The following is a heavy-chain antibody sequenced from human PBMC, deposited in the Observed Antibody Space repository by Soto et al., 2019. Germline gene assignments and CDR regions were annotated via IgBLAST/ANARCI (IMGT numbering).Heavy chain of an antibody. CDR2: INSDGSST. J-gene: IGHJ4*02. Sequence: GGSLRLSCAASGFTFSSYWMHWVRQAPGKGLVWVSRINSDGSSTSYADSVKGRFTISRDNAKNTLYLQMNSLRAEDTAVYYCAKVMYYDFWSGYYGFDYWGQGTLVTVSS. CDR3: AKVMYYDFWSGYYGFDY. CDR1: GFTFSSYW. D-gene: IGHD3-3*01. V-gene: IGHV3-74*01.